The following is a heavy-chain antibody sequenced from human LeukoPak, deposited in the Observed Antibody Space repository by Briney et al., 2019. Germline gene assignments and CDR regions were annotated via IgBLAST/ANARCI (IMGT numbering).Heavy chain of an antibody. V-gene: IGHV1-69*13. CDR1: GGTFSSYA. J-gene: IGHJ2*01. CDR2: IIPIFGTA. CDR3: ARSRSDSSGYYLGYWYFDL. Sequence: SVKVSCKASGGTFSSYAISWVRQAPGQGLEWMGGIIPIFGTANYAQKFQGRVTITADESTSTAYMELSSLRSEDTAVYYCARSRSDSSGYYLGYWYFDLWGRGTLVTVSS. D-gene: IGHD3-22*01.